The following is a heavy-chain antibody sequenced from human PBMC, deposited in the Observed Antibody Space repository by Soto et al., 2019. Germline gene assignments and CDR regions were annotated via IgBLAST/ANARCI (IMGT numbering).Heavy chain of an antibody. Sequence: GGSLRLSCSASGFTFSSYAMHWVRQAPGKGLEYVSAISSNGGSTYYADSVKGRFTISRDNSKNTLYLQMSSLRAEDTAVYYCVKARSYYVGYFDPWGQGTLVTVSS. D-gene: IGHD1-26*01. V-gene: IGHV3-64D*06. CDR2: ISSNGGST. J-gene: IGHJ5*02. CDR1: GFTFSSYA. CDR3: VKARSYYVGYFDP.